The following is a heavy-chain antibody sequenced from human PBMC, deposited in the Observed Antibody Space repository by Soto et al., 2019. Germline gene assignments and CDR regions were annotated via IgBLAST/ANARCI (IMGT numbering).Heavy chain of an antibody. CDR2: ISTYDGDT. D-gene: IGHD5-18*01. J-gene: IGHJ4*02. CDR3: AREGNSHGVYFDY. V-gene: IGHV1-18*04. CDR1: GYTFPKHG. Sequence: AASVKVSCKASGYTFPKHGITWVLQAPGQGLEWMAWISTYDGDTHYAEKFQGRVTMTTDTPTRTAYMELRSLRSDDTAVYYCAREGNSHGVYFDYWGQGTLVTVSS.